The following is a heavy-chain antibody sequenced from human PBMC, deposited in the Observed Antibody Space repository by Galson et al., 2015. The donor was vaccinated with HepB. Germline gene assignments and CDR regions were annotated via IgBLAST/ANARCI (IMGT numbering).Heavy chain of an antibody. CDR1: GFILSSYG. CDR2: IWSDGSNK. Sequence: SLRLSCAASGFILSSYGMHWVRQAPGKGLEWVAVIWSDGSNKYYAESVKGRFTISRDNSKNTLNLQVNSLRAEDTAVYYCARGGYCSSTSCPKKQYYYYGMDVWGQGTTVTVSS. J-gene: IGHJ6*02. CDR3: ARGGYCSSTSCPKKQYYYYGMDV. D-gene: IGHD2-2*01. V-gene: IGHV3-33*01.